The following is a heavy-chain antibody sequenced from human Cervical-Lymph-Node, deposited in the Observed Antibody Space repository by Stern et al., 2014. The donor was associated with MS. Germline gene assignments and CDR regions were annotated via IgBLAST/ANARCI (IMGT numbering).Heavy chain of an antibody. J-gene: IGHJ5*02. Sequence: QITLKESGPTLVKTTQTLTLTCTFSGFSLSTSGVGVGWIRQPTGKDLEWLGIIYWDDDKRYNPSLKSRLTITKDTSKNQVVLTMTNMDPVDTATYYCAHVKPGYSSSWYAAWFDPWGQGTLVTVSS. CDR1: GFSLSTSGVG. CDR2: IYWDDDK. D-gene: IGHD6-13*01. CDR3: AHVKPGYSSSWYAAWFDP. V-gene: IGHV2-5*02.